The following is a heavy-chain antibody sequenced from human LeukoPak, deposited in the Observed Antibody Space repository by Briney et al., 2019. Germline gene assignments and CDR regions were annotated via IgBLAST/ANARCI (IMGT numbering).Heavy chain of an antibody. Sequence: PSETLSLTCTVSGGSISSYYWSWIRQPPGKGLEWIGYIYYSGSTNYNPSLKSRVTISVDTSKNQFSRKLSSVTAADTAVYYCARDSGSSGLDYWGQGTLVTVSS. CDR2: IYYSGST. D-gene: IGHD3-22*01. CDR1: GGSISSYY. V-gene: IGHV4-59*01. J-gene: IGHJ4*02. CDR3: ARDSGSSGLDY.